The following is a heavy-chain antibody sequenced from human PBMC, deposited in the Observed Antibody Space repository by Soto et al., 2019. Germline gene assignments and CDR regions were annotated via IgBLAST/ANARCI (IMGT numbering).Heavy chain of an antibody. J-gene: IGHJ6*02. CDR1: GYTFTSYY. CDR3: ASDPKFWDYGMDV. CDR2: INPSGGST. Sequence: QVQLVQSGAEVKKPGASVKVSCKAYGYTFTSYYMHWVLQAHVQGLEWMGIINPSGGSTSYAQKFQCRVTMTMDTSTSTVYMELSSLRSEDTAVYYCASDPKFWDYGMDVWGQGTTVTVSS. D-gene: IGHD7-27*01. V-gene: IGHV1-46*01.